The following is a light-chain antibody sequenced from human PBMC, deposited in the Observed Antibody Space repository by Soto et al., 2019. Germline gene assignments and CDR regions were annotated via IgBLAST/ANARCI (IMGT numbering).Light chain of an antibody. V-gene: IGLV2-14*03. CDR2: DVT. CDR3: TSYTTGSSLVV. Sequence: QSALTQPASVSGSPGQSITISCTGTSSDVGGYNYVSWYQHHPGKAPKVIIYDVTNRPTGVSDRFSGSKSGNTASLTISGLQAEDEAEYFCTSYTTGSSLVVVGGGTKLTVL. CDR1: SSDVGGYNY. J-gene: IGLJ2*01.